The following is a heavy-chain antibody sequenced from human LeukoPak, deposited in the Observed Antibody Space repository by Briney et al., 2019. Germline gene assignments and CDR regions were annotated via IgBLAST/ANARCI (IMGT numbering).Heavy chain of an antibody. CDR3: VSFYETN. J-gene: IGHJ4*02. Sequence: PGRSLRLSCVASGNYWMHWVRQAPGKGLVWVSHVNSDGSWTSHADSVKGRFTISKDNAKNTVYLQMNNLRTEDTAVYYCVSFYETNWGRGTLVTVSS. CDR1: GNYW. V-gene: IGHV3-74*01. CDR2: VNSDGSWT. D-gene: IGHD2-2*01.